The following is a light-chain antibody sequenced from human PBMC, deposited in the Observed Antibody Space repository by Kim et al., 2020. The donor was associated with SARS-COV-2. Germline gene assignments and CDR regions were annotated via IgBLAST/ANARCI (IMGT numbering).Light chain of an antibody. J-gene: IGLJ2*01. CDR3: QSYHKSIV. CDR1: SGSIATNY. V-gene: IGLV6-57*03. CDR2: EDK. Sequence: PGKTVTISCTRSSGSIATNYVQWYQQRPGSAPNLVIYEDKQRPSGVPDRFSGSIDSSSNSASLTISGLKTEDEADYYCQSYHKSIVFGGGTQLTVL.